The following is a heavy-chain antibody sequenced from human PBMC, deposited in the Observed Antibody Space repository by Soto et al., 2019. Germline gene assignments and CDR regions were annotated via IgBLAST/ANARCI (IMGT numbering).Heavy chain of an antibody. CDR3: AKDFEDIVVVPAAGFQH. CDR1: GFTFSSYA. CDR2: ISGSGGST. Sequence: GGSLRLSCAASGFTFSSYAMSWVRQAPGKGLEWVSAISGSGGSTYYADSVKSRFTISRDNSKNTLYLQMNSLRAEDTAVYYCAKDFEDIVVVPAAGFQHWGQGTLVTVSS. J-gene: IGHJ1*01. V-gene: IGHV3-23*01. D-gene: IGHD2-2*01.